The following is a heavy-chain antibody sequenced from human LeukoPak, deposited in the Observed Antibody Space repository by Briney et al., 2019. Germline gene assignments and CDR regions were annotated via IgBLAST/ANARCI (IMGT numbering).Heavy chain of an antibody. CDR1: GGSISSYY. Sequence: SETLSLTCTVSGGSISSYYWSWIRQPAGKGVEWIGRIYTSGSTNYNPSLKSRVTMSVDTSKNQFSLKLSSVTAADTAVYYCARDRDCTNGVCYGNWFDPWGQGTLVTVSS. D-gene: IGHD2-8*01. J-gene: IGHJ5*02. CDR3: ARDRDCTNGVCYGNWFDP. V-gene: IGHV4-4*07. CDR2: IYTSGST.